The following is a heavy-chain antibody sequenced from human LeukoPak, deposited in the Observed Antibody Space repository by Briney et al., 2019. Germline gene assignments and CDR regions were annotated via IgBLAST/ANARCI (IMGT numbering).Heavy chain of an antibody. CDR1: GGSISSSSYY. CDR3: ARGGKRNWDYYYMDV. V-gene: IGHV4-39*07. J-gene: IGHJ6*03. CDR2: IYYSGST. Sequence: ASETLSLTCTVSGGSISSSSYYWGWIRQPPGKGLEWIGSIYYSGSTYYNPSLKSRVTISVDTSKNQFSLKLSSVTAADTAVYYCARGGKRNWDYYYMDVWGKGTTVTVSS. D-gene: IGHD4-23*01.